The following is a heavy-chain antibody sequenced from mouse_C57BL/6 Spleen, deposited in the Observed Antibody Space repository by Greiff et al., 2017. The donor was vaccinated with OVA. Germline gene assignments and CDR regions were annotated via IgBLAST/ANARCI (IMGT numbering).Heavy chain of an antibody. Sequence: EVQVVESGGGLVQPGGSLSLSCAASGFTFTDYYMSWVRQPPGKALEWLGFIRNKANGYTTEYSASVKGRFTISRDNSQSILYLQMNALRAEDSATYYCARFGYDGFDYWGQGTTLTVSA. CDR1: GFTFTDYY. D-gene: IGHD2-2*01. CDR3: ARFGYDGFDY. V-gene: IGHV7-3*01. J-gene: IGHJ2*01. CDR2: IRNKANGYTT.